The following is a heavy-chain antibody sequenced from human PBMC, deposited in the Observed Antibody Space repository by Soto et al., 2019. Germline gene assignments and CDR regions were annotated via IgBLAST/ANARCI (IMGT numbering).Heavy chain of an antibody. CDR1: GGSFSGYY. CDR3: ARVGVVPAAMTDLFDP. CDR2: INHSGST. D-gene: IGHD2-2*01. J-gene: IGHJ5*02. V-gene: IGHV4-34*01. Sequence: SETLSLTCAVYGGSFSGYYWSWIRQPPGKGLGWIGEINHSGSTNYNPSLKSRVTISVDTSKNQFSLKLSSVTAADTAVYYCARVGVVPAAMTDLFDPWGQGTLVTVSS.